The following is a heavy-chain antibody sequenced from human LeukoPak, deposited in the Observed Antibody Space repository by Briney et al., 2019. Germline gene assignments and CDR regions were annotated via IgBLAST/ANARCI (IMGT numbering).Heavy chain of an antibody. CDR2: ISDSGSIT. J-gene: IGHJ4*02. CDR3: AKDARRTSGWYFFDY. V-gene: IGHV3-23*01. CDR1: GFAFSSQA. D-gene: IGHD6-19*01. Sequence: GGSLRLSCAASGFAFSSQAMGWDRQAPGKGLEWVSVISDSGSITYYADSVKGRFTISRDNSKNTLFLQMNSLRADDTAVYYCAKDARRTSGWYFFDYWGQGTLVTVSS.